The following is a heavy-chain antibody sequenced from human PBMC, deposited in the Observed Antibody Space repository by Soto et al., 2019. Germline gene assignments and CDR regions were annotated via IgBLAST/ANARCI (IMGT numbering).Heavy chain of an antibody. D-gene: IGHD2-2*01. V-gene: IGHV1-69*13. Sequence: SVKVSFKASGGTFSSYAISWVRQAPGQGLEWMGGIIPIFGTANYAQKFQGRVTITADESTSTAYMELSSLRSEDTAVYYCARGDCSSTSCSRVWFDPWGQGTLVTVSS. CDR3: ARGDCSSTSCSRVWFDP. J-gene: IGHJ5*02. CDR1: GGTFSSYA. CDR2: IIPIFGTA.